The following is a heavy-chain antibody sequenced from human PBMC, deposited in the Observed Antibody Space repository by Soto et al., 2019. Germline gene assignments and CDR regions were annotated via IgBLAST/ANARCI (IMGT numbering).Heavy chain of an antibody. J-gene: IGHJ4*02. D-gene: IGHD2-2*01. CDR2: IKQDGSEK. Sequence: PGGSLRLSCAASGFTFSSYWMSWVRQAPGKGLEWVANIKQDGSEKYYVDSVKGRFTISRDNAKNSLYLQMNSLRAEDTAVYYCARDSDCSTTSCYGFDYWGQGTMGTVS. V-gene: IGHV3-7*01. CDR3: ARDSDCSTTSCYGFDY. CDR1: GFTFSSYW.